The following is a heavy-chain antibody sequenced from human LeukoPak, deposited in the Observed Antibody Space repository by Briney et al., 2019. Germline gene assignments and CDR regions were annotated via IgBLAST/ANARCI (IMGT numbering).Heavy chain of an antibody. CDR2: TYYRSKWYN. Sequence: SQTLSLTCAISGDSVSSNSAAWIWIRQSPSRGLEWLGRTYYRSKWYNDYAVSVKSRITINPDTSKNQFSLQLNSVTPEDTAVYYCARVHSSSWFDFDYWGQGTLVTVSS. CDR1: GDSVSSNSAA. CDR3: ARVHSSSWFDFDY. J-gene: IGHJ4*02. V-gene: IGHV6-1*01. D-gene: IGHD6-13*01.